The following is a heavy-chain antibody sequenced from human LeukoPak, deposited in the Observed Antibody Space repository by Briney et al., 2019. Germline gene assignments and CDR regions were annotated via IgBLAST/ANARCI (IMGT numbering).Heavy chain of an antibody. V-gene: IGHV4-39*01. CDR1: GGSISSSSYY. CDR3: ASLDSPRGRLETGYFDY. D-gene: IGHD1-1*01. Sequence: SETLSLTCTVSGGSISSSSYYWGWIRQPPGKGLEWIGSIYYSGSTYYNPSLKSRVTISVDTSKNQFSLKLSSVTAADTAVYYCASLDSPRGRLETGYFDYWGQGALVTVSS. CDR2: IYYSGST. J-gene: IGHJ4*02.